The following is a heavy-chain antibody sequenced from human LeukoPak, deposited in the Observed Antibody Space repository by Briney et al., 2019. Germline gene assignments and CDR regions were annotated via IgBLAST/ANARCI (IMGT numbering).Heavy chain of an antibody. CDR3: AREELWFGELSCLDY. V-gene: IGHV1-2*02. CDR1: GYTFTGYY. D-gene: IGHD3-10*01. Sequence: ASVKVTCKASGYTFTGYYMHWVRQAPGQGIEWVGWINPNSGGTNYAQKFQGRVTMTRDTSISTAYMELSRLRSDDTAVYYCAREELWFGELSCLDYWGQGILVTVSS. CDR2: INPNSGGT. J-gene: IGHJ4*02.